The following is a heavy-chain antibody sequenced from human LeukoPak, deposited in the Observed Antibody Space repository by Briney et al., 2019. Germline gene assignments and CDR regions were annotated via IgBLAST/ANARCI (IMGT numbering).Heavy chain of an antibody. J-gene: IGHJ4*02. V-gene: IGHV3-11*04. CDR2: IGSSGSTI. Sequence: GSLRLSCAASGFTLTDYSTSAICHAPREGLEWGSYIGSSGSTIYYEDSVKGRFTISRDNAKNSLYLQMNSLRAEETAVYYCARAQLRMVRGSFPVIYWGQGTLVSVSS. CDR1: GFTLTDYS. CDR3: ARAQLRMVRGSFPVIY. D-gene: IGHD3-10*01.